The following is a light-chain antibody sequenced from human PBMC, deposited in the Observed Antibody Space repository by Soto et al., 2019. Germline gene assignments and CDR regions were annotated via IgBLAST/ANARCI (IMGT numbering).Light chain of an antibody. CDR1: SSNIGSNT. Sequence: QSVLTQPPSPSGTPGQRVTISCSGSSSNIGSNTVNWYHQLPGTTPKLLIYNNNQRPSGVPDRFSGSKSGTSASLAISGLQSEDEADYYCAAWDDSLNGWVFGGGTKLTVL. J-gene: IGLJ3*02. CDR2: NNN. CDR3: AAWDDSLNGWV. V-gene: IGLV1-44*01.